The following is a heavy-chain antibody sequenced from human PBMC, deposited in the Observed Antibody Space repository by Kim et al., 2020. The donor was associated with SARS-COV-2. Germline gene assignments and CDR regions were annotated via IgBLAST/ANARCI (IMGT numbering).Heavy chain of an antibody. D-gene: IGHD6-6*01. J-gene: IGHJ4*02. CDR3: WRLQYSSPPGMVDC. CDR2: IYYSGST. V-gene: IGHV4-59*02. CDR1: GGSVTSYY. Sequence: SETLSLTCSVSGGSVTSYYWSWIRQPPGKGLEWIGYIYYSGSTNYNPSLRSRVTISVDTSKNQFSLKLSSVTAADTAVYYCWRLQYSSPPGMVDCLGQGT.